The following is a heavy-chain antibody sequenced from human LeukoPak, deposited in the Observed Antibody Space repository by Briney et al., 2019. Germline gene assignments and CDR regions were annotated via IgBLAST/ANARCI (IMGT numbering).Heavy chain of an antibody. J-gene: IGHJ4*02. CDR2: IYYSGST. V-gene: IGHV4-39*01. CDR3: ASEHRIAAAVPPLDY. D-gene: IGHD6-13*01. CDR1: GGSISSSSYY. Sequence: ASETLSLTCTVSGGSISSSSYYWGWIRQPPGKGLEWIGSIYYSGSTYYNPSLKSRVTISVDTSKNQFSLKLSSVTAADTAVYYCASEHRIAAAVPPLDYWGQGTLVTVSS.